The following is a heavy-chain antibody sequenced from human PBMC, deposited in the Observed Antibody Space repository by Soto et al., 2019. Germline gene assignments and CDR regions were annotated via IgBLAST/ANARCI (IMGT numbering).Heavy chain of an antibody. V-gene: IGHV4-61*01. Sequence: QVQLQESGPGLVKPSETLSLTCTVSGGSVSSGSYYWSWIRQPPGKGLEWIGYIYYSGSTNYNPTLKSRVTIAVDTSKNQFSLKLSSVTAADTAVYYCARTSYGSGGSCYPGANWFDPWGQGTLVTVSS. D-gene: IGHD2-15*01. J-gene: IGHJ5*02. CDR3: ARTSYGSGGSCYPGANWFDP. CDR1: GGSVSSGSYY. CDR2: IYYSGST.